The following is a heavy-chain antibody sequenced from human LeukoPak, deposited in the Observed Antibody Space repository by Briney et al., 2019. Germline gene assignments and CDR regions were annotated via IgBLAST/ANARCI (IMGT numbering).Heavy chain of an antibody. CDR1: GGSISSGSYY. Sequence: NTSETLSLTCTVSGGSISSGSYYWSWIRQPAGKGLEWIGRIYTSGSTNYNPSLKSRVTISVDTSKNQFSLKLSSVTAADTAVYYCARGGYCSGGSCYATYGYWGQGTLVTVSS. CDR3: ARGGYCSGGSCYATYGY. J-gene: IGHJ4*02. CDR2: IYTSGST. D-gene: IGHD2-15*01. V-gene: IGHV4-61*02.